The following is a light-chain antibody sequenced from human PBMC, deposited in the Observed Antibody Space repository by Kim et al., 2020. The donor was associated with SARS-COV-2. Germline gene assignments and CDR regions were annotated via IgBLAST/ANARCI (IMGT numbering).Light chain of an antibody. Sequence: GQSITISCTGTSSDFGTYNSVSWYQQHPGKAPKLMIYEVTKRPSGYANRFSGSKSGNTASLTISGLQAEDEADYYCSSYTTSSTWVFGGGTQLTVL. CDR1: SSDFGTYNS. CDR3: SSYTTSSTWV. J-gene: IGLJ3*02. CDR2: EVT. V-gene: IGLV2-14*03.